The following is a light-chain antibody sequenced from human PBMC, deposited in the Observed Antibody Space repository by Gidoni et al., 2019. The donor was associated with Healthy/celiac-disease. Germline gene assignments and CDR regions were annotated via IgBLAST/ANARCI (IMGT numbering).Light chain of an antibody. Sequence: EIVMTQSPATLSVSPGERATLSCRASQSVNSNLAWYQQQPGQAPRLLIYGASTRATGIPARFSGSGSGTEFTLTISSLQSEDFAVYYCQQYNNWPPLLTFGGGTKVEIK. V-gene: IGKV3-15*01. CDR1: QSVNSN. J-gene: IGKJ4*01. CDR2: GAS. CDR3: QQYNNWPPLLT.